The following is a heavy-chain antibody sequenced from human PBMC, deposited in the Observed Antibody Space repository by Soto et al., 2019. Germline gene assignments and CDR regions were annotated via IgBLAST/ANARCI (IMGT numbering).Heavy chain of an antibody. CDR1: GFTFSNYG. Sequence: QVQLVESGGGVVQPGRSLRLSCAASGFTFSNYGMHWVRQAPGKGLEWVAIISYDGIHKYYADSVKGRFTVSRENSRRSWYLQMRSLRAEDTAAYYCAKAKWDRAYCGGDCYSGVDSWCQGPLVTFSS. CDR2: ISYDGIHK. D-gene: IGHD2-21*02. V-gene: IGHV3-30*18. CDR3: AKAKWDRAYCGGDCYSGVDS. J-gene: IGHJ4*02.